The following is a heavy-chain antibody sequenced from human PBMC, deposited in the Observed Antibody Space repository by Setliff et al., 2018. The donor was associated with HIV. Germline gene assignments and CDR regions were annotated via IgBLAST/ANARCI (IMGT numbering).Heavy chain of an antibody. D-gene: IGHD6-13*01. CDR1: GESLSGYY. J-gene: IGHJ5*02. Sequence: TSETLSLTCAVYGESLSGYYWSWIRQPPGKGLEWIGDITHTRATNYNPSLQSRVTMSVDTSKNQFSLKLNSVTAADTAVYYCVRGGDSSSWYWGRWFDPWGQGTLVTV. V-gene: IGHV4-34*01. CDR2: ITHTRAT. CDR3: VRGGDSSSWYWGRWFDP.